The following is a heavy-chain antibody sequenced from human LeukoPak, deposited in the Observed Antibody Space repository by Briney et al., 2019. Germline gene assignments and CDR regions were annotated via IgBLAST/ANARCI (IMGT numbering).Heavy chain of an antibody. CDR2: IIPIFGTA. D-gene: IGHD5-12*01. Sequence: ASVKVSCKASGGTFSSYAISWVRQAPGQGLEWMGGIIPIFGTANYAQKFQGRVTITTDESTSTAYMELSSLRSEDTAVYYCAGGRGGYDLNHYFDYWGQGTLVTVSS. CDR1: GGTFSSYA. CDR3: AGGRGGYDLNHYFDY. V-gene: IGHV1-69*05. J-gene: IGHJ4*02.